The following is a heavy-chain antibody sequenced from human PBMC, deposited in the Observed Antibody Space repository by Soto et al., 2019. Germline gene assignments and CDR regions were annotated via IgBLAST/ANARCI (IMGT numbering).Heavy chain of an antibody. CDR2: ISGSDGKT. D-gene: IGHD3-3*01. Sequence: QPGGSLRLSCTTSGFSFASFAMTWVRQAPGKGLEWAATISGSDGKTYYADSVKGRFSISRDTSRNTLYLQMNSLRADDTAIYYCAKWSYLDYWGQGTRVTVSS. CDR3: AKWSYLDY. J-gene: IGHJ4*02. V-gene: IGHV3-23*01. CDR1: GFSFASFA.